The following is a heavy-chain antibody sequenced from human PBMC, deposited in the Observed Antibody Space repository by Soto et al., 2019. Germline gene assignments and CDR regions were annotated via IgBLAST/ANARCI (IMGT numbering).Heavy chain of an antibody. J-gene: IGHJ6*02. V-gene: IGHV3-30*18. Sequence: GGSLRLSCAASGFTFSSYGMHWVRQAPGKGLEWVAVISYDGSNKYYADSVKGRFTISRDNSKNTLYLQMNSLRAEDTAVYYCAKEVVPAAIGPYGMDVWGQGTTVTV. CDR3: AKEVVPAAIGPYGMDV. CDR1: GFTFSSYG. D-gene: IGHD2-2*02. CDR2: ISYDGSNK.